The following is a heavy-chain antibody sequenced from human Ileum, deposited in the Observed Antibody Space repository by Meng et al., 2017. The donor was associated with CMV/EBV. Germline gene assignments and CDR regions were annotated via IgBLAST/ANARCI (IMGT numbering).Heavy chain of an antibody. Sequence: GFAQPGGSLGFSCAASGFTVKNSVVTWVRQAAGRGLEWVSVLSFGDRTYYSDSVKGRFVISSDNSQNFLYLQMNRLRVDDTAIYYCATHRGYSTGWDHWGQGTLVTVSS. D-gene: IGHD6-19*01. CDR2: LSFGDRT. CDR1: GFTVKNSV. J-gene: IGHJ4*02. CDR3: ATHRGYSTGWDH. V-gene: IGHV3-53*01.